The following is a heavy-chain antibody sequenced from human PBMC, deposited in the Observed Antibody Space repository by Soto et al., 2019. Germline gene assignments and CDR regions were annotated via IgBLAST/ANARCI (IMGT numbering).Heavy chain of an antibody. CDR2: IKSKTDGGTT. CDR3: TTLGLYGRLDP. V-gene: IGHV3-15*01. J-gene: IGHJ5*02. Sequence: GGSLRLSCRASGFTFSNALMSWVRQAPGKGLEWVGRIKSKTDGGTTDYAAPVKGRFTISRDDSKNTLYLQMNSLKSEDTAVYYCTTLGLYGRLDPWGQGTLVTVSS. CDR1: GFTFSNAL. D-gene: IGHD4-17*01.